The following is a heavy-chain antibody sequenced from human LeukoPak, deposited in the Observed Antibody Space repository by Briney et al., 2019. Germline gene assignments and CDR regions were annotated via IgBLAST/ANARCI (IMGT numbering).Heavy chain of an antibody. J-gene: IGHJ4*02. D-gene: IGHD2-2*01. CDR1: GYTFTGYY. V-gene: IGHV1-2*02. CDR2: INPNSGGT. Sequence: ASVKLSCKASGYTFTGYYMHWVRQAPGQGLEWMGWINPNSGGTNYAQKFQGRVTMTRDTSISTAYMELSRLRSDDTAVYYCARYSLPQDIVVVPAASHFDYWGRGTLVTVSS. CDR3: ARYSLPQDIVVVPAASHFDY.